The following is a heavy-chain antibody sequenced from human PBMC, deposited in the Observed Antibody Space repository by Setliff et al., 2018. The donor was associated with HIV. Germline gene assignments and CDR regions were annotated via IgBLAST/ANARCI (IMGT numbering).Heavy chain of an antibody. J-gene: IGHJ5*02. Sequence: SETLSLTCAVYGGSFSNYYWTWIRQPPGKGLEWIGEINHSGNTNYNPSLKSRVTISVDTSKNQVSLNLKSVTAADTALYYCARHVSGGGSFNWFDPWGQGTLVTVSS. V-gene: IGHV4-34*01. CDR1: GGSFSNYY. CDR3: ARHVSGGGSFNWFDP. D-gene: IGHD1-26*01. CDR2: INHSGNT.